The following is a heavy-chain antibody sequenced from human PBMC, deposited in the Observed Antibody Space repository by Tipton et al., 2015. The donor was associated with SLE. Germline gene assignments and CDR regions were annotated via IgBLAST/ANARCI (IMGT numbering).Heavy chain of an antibody. Sequence: TLSLTCTVPGGSIYSYYWSWIRQPAGKGLEWIGRIYTSGSTNYNPSLKSRVTISLDTSKNHFSLKLTSVTAADTAVYYCATYASQHYFDFWGQGILVTVSS. J-gene: IGHJ4*02. CDR3: ATYASQHYFDF. CDR1: GGSIYSYY. V-gene: IGHV4-4*07. CDR2: IYTSGST. D-gene: IGHD2-2*01.